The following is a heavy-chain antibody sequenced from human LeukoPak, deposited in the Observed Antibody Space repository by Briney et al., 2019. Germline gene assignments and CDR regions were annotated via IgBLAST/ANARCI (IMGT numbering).Heavy chain of an antibody. D-gene: IGHD3-10*01. CDR2: IYYSGST. Sequence: PSETLSLTCTVSGGSISSYYWSWIRQPPGKGLEWIGYIYYSGSTNYNPSLKSRVTISVDTSKNQFSLKLSSVTAADTAVYYCARDLGVRGVREFDYWGQGTLVTVSS. V-gene: IGHV4-59*12. CDR1: GGSISSYY. J-gene: IGHJ4*02. CDR3: ARDLGVRGVREFDY.